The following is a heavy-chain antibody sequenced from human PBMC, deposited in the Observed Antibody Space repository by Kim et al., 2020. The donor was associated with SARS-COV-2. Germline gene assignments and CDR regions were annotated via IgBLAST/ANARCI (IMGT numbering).Heavy chain of an antibody. D-gene: IGHD4-17*01. V-gene: IGHV3-30*18. CDR3: AKGLPMTTVTSDAFDI. Sequence: GGSLRLSCAASGFTFSSYGMHWVRQAPGKGLEWVAVISYDGSNKYYADSVKGRFTISRDNSKNTLYLQMNSLRAEDTAVYYCAKGLPMTTVTSDAFDIWGQGTMVTVSS. CDR2: ISYDGSNK. CDR1: GFTFSSYG. J-gene: IGHJ3*02.